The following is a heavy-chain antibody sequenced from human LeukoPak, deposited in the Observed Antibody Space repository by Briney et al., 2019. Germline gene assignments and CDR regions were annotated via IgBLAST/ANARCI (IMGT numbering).Heavy chain of an antibody. CDR1: GGSISSGDYY. Sequence: SETLSLTCTVSGGSISSGDYYWSWIRQPPGKGLEWIGYIYYSGSTYYNPSLKSRVTISVDTSKNQFSLKLSSVTAADTAVYYCARRISSSWDDAFDIWGQGTMVTVSS. D-gene: IGHD6-13*01. V-gene: IGHV4-30-4*08. CDR2: IYYSGST. CDR3: ARRISSSWDDAFDI. J-gene: IGHJ3*02.